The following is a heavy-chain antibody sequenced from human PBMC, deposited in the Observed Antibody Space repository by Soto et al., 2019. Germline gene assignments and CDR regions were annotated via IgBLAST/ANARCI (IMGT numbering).Heavy chain of an antibody. CDR1: GGSISSYY. D-gene: IGHD2-15*01. CDR2: IYYTGST. J-gene: IGHJ5*02. CDR3: ARASGCSGGSCAFDP. Sequence: SETLSLTCTVSGGSISSYYWSWIRQPPGKGLEWIGYIYYTGSTNYNPSLKSRVTISVDTSKNQFSLKLSSVTAADTAVYYCARASGCSGGSCAFDPWGQGTLVTVS. V-gene: IGHV4-59*01.